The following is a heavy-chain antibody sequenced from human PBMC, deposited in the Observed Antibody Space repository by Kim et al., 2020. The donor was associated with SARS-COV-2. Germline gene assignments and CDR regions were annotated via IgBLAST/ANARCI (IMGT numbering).Heavy chain of an antibody. CDR2: IYSGGST. CDR3: AREDTMVRGWRALYYYGMDV. V-gene: IGHV3-53*01. D-gene: IGHD3-10*01. Sequence: GGSLRLSCAASGFTVSSNYMSWVRQAPGKGLEWVSVIYSGGSTYYADSVKGRFTISRDNSKNTLYLQMNSLRAEDTAVYYCAREDTMVRGWRALYYYGMDVWGQGTTVTVSS. J-gene: IGHJ6*02. CDR1: GFTVSSNY.